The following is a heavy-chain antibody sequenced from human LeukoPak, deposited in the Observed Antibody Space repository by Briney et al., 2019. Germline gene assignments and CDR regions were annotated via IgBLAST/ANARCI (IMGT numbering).Heavy chain of an antibody. V-gene: IGHV3-74*01. CDR3: ATPLGWFGELPNYYYYGMDV. CDR2: INSEGSST. CDR1: GFTFSSYW. J-gene: IGHJ6*04. Sequence: GGSLRLSCAASGFTFSSYWMHWVRQAPGKGLVWVSRINSEGSSTSYADSVKGRFTISRDNAKNTLYLQMNSLRAEDTAVYYCATPLGWFGELPNYYYYGMDVWGKGTTVTVSS. D-gene: IGHD3-10*01.